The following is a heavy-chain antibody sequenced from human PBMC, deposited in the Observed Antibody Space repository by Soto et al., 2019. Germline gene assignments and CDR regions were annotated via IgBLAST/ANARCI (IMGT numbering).Heavy chain of an antibody. Sequence: ASVKFSCKASGYTFTSYGISWVRQAPGQRLEWMGWINAANGDTKYSPKFQGRVTITRDTSASTAYMELSSLRSEDTAVYYCVRRHVSATGIDWFDPWGQGTLVTVSS. D-gene: IGHD6-13*01. CDR2: INAANGDT. CDR1: GYTFTSYG. CDR3: VRRHVSATGIDWFDP. V-gene: IGHV1-3*01. J-gene: IGHJ5*02.